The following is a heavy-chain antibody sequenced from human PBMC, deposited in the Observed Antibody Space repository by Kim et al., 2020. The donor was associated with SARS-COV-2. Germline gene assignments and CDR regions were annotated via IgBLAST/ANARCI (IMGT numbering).Heavy chain of an antibody. D-gene: IGHD3-22*01. V-gene: IGHV1-24*01. J-gene: IGHJ3*02. CDR3: AIDSSGYYRLVGAFDI. Sequence: ASVKVSCKVSGYTLTELSMHWVRQAPGKGLEWMGGFDPEDGETIYAQKFQGRVTMTEDTSTDTAYMELSSLRSEDTAVYYCAIDSSGYYRLVGAFDIWGQGTMVTVSS. CDR2: FDPEDGET. CDR1: GYTLTELS.